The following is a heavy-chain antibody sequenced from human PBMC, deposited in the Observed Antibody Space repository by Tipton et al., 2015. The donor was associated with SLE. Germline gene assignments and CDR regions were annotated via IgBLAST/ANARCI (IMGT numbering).Heavy chain of an antibody. D-gene: IGHD2-21*02. CDR1: GGSISSYY. Sequence: TLSLTCTVSGGSISSYYWSWIRQPPGKGLEWIGYIYFTGSTNYNPSLKSRLTISIDRSQNQFSLRLNSMTAADTAVYYCAGRGDLVVVTAYLDYWGQGTLVTVSS. CDR3: AGRGDLVVVTAYLDY. V-gene: IGHV4-59*08. CDR2: IYFTGST. J-gene: IGHJ4*02.